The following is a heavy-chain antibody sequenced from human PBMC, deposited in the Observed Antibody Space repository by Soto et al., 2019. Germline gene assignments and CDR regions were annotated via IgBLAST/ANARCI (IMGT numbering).Heavy chain of an antibody. J-gene: IGHJ4*02. Sequence: SETLSLTCPVSGGSISSGDYYWSWIRQPPGKALEWVGYIYYSGSTYHNPSLKSRVTISVDTSKNQFSLKLSSVTAADTAVDYCARLNYYILTGDDYWGQGTLDTVSS. CDR3: ARLNYYILTGDDY. V-gene: IGHV4-30-4*01. D-gene: IGHD3-9*01. CDR2: IYYSGST. CDR1: GGSISSGDYY.